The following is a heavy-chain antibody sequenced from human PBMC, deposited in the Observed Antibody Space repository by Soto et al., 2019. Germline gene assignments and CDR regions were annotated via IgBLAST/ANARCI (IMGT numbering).Heavy chain of an antibody. D-gene: IGHD1-26*01. CDR1: GFTVSTNY. V-gene: IGHV3-53*01. J-gene: IGHJ6*02. CDR2: IYTGGTA. Sequence: EVQLVESGGGLIQPGGSLRLSCEASGFTVSTNYVSWVRQAPGKGLESLSVIYTGGTAYYADSVKGRFTISRDNPKNSLYLQMDSLRPEDTAVYYCAIRGGSHGWGQGTTVTVSS. CDR3: AIRGGSHG.